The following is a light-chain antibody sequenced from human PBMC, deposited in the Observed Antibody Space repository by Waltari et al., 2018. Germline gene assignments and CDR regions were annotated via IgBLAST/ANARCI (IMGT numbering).Light chain of an antibody. CDR3: CSYAGSATPYV. J-gene: IGLJ1*01. CDR2: EVT. CDR1: SSDVGRYNL. V-gene: IGLV2-23*02. Sequence: QSALTQPASVSGSPGQSITISCTGTSSDVGRYNLVSWYQQHPGKAPKLMIFEVTKRPSGVSNRFSVSTSGNTASLTISGLQAEDEADYYCCSYAGSATPYVFGTGTKVTVL.